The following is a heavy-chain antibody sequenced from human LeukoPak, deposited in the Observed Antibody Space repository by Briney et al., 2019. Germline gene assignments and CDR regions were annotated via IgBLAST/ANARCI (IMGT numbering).Heavy chain of an antibody. CDR1: GFTFSSYS. CDR2: ISSSSSYI. D-gene: IGHD3-10*01. CDR3: AKDGPPITMVRGVIVPYYYYHMDV. V-gene: IGHV3-21*04. J-gene: IGHJ6*03. Sequence: GGSLRLSCAASGFTFSSYSMNWVRQAPGKGLEWVSSISSSSSYIYYADSVKGRFTISRDNSKNSLYLQMNSLRAEDTALYYCAKDGPPITMVRGVIVPYYYYHMDVWGKGTTVTVSS.